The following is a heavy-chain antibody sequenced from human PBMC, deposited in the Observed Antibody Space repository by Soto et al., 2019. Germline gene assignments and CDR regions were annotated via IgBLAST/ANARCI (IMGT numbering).Heavy chain of an antibody. CDR3: ARVSGIAVAEV. Sequence: QVQLVQSGAEVKKPGASVKVSCKASGYTFTNYAMHWVGQAPGQRLEWMGWINAGNGNTKYSQKFQGRVTITRDTSASTAYMELSSLRSEDTAVYYCARVSGIAVAEVWGQGTLVTVSS. D-gene: IGHD6-19*01. CDR1: GYTFTNYA. CDR2: INAGNGNT. J-gene: IGHJ4*02. V-gene: IGHV1-3*01.